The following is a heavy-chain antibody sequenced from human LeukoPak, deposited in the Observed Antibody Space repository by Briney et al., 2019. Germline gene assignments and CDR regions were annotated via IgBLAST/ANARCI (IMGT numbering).Heavy chain of an antibody. Sequence: ASVKVSCKASGYTFTSYGINWVRQAPGQGLEWMGWISVYNGNTNYAQNVQDRVTMTTDTSTSTAYMDLRSLRSDDTAVYYCARDRYGSGSYCRFWGQGTLVTVSS. CDR2: ISVYNGNT. V-gene: IGHV1-18*04. D-gene: IGHD3-10*01. CDR3: ARDRYGSGSYCRF. CDR1: GYTFTSYG. J-gene: IGHJ4*02.